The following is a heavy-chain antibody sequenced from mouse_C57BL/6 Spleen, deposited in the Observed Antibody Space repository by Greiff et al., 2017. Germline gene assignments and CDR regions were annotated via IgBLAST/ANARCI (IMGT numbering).Heavy chain of an antibody. CDR2: IYPRSGNT. V-gene: IGHV1-81*01. CDR3: ARRGVPMDY. CDR1: GYTFTSYG. Sequence: QVHVKQSGAELARPGASVKLSCKASGYTFTSYGISWVKQRTGQGLEWIGEIYPRSGNTYYNEKFKGKATLTADKSSSTAYMELRSLTSEDSAVYFCARRGVPMDYWGQGTSVTVSS. J-gene: IGHJ4*01.